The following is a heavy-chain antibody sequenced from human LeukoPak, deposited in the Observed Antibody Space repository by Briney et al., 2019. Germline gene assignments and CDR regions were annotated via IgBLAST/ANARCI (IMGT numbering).Heavy chain of an antibody. D-gene: IGHD6-19*01. Sequence: GASVKVSCKASGYTFTGYYMHWVRQAPGQGLEWMGWINPNSGGTNYAQKFQGRVTMTRDTSISTAYMELSSLRSEDTAVYYCARGPVAGTGSWFDPWGQGTLVTVSS. CDR1: GYTFTGYY. J-gene: IGHJ5*02. CDR2: INPNSGGT. CDR3: ARGPVAGTGSWFDP. V-gene: IGHV1-2*02.